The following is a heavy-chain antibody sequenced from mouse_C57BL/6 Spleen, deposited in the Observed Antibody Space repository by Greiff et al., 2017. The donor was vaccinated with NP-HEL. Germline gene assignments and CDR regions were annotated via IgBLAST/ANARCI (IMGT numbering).Heavy chain of an antibody. CDR1: GYSITSGYD. J-gene: IGHJ4*01. CDR2: ISYSGST. D-gene: IGHD4-1*01. CDR3: ARRDWDAVMDD. Sequence: VQLQQSGPGMVKPSQSLSLTCTVTGYSITSGYDWHWIRHFPGNILEWMGYISYSGSTNYNPSLKSRISITHDTSKNHFFLKLKSVTTEDTATDYCARRDWDAVMDDWGKGTSVTVSS. V-gene: IGHV3-1*01.